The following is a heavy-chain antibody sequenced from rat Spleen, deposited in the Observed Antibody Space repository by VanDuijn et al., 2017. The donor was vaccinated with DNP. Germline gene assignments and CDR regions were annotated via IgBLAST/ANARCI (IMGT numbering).Heavy chain of an antibody. CDR2: IWYDGDT. V-gene: IGHV2-63*01. CDR1: GFSLPRFS. Sequence: QVQLKESGPGLVKPSETLSLTCTVSGFSLPRFSLSWIRQTSGKGPEWMGRIWYDGDTAYNSALTSRLTISRDTSENQVFLKMSSLQTGDTGTYYCIRDGGGNWFAHWGQGTVVTVSS. J-gene: IGHJ3*01. CDR3: IRDGGGNWFAH.